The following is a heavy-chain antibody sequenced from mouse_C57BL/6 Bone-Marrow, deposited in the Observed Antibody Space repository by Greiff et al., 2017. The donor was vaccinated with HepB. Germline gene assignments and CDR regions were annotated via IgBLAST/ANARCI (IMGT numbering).Heavy chain of an antibody. CDR3: ARKRVYYEYFDV. CDR2: IYPGDGDT. J-gene: IGHJ1*03. V-gene: IGHV1-82*01. D-gene: IGHD1-1*01. CDR1: GYAFSSSW. Sequence: QVQLQQSGPELVKPGASVKISCKASGYAFSSSWMNWVKQRPGKGLEWIGRIYPGDGDTNYNGKFKGKATLTADKSSSTAYMQLSSLTSEDSAVYFCARKRVYYEYFDVWGTGTTVTVSS.